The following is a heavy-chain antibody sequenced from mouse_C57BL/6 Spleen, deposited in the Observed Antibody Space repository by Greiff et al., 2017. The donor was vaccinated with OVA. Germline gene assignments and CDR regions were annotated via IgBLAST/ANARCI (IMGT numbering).Heavy chain of an antibody. D-gene: IGHD1-1*01. V-gene: IGHV1-53*01. CDR3: ARVDYYGSRGRDAMDY. CDR1: GYTFTSYW. J-gene: IGHJ4*01. Sequence: QVQLQQPGTELVKPGASVKLSCKASGYTFTSYWMHWVKQRPGQGLEWIGNINPSNGGTNYNEKFKSKATLTVDKSSSTAYMQLSSLTSEDSAVYYCARVDYYGSRGRDAMDYWGQGTSVTVSS. CDR2: INPSNGGT.